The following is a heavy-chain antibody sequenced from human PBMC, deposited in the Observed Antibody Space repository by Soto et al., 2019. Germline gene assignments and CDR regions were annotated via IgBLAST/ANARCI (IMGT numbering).Heavy chain of an antibody. Sequence: GGSLRLSCTASGFTFSSYAMSWVRQAPGEGLEWVSTITGSGHITYYADSVKGRFTFSRDNSKNTLYLQMNSLRAEDTAVYYCARRGTSFDIGYWGQGTLVTVSS. CDR2: ITGSGHIT. CDR1: GFTFSSYA. V-gene: IGHV3-23*01. D-gene: IGHD2-2*01. J-gene: IGHJ4*02. CDR3: ARRGTSFDIGY.